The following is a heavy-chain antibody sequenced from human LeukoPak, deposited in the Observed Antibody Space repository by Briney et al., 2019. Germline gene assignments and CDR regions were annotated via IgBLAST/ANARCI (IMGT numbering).Heavy chain of an antibody. CDR1: GYSFTSYW. J-gene: IGHJ4*02. V-gene: IGHV5-51*01. CDR3: ARMEEVYYFNY. CDR2: IYPGGSDT. Sequence: GESLKISCKGSGYSFTSYWIAWVRQMPGKGLEWMGIIYPGGSDTRYSPSFQGQVTISADKSISTAYLQWSSLKASDTAMYYCARMEEVYYFNYWGQGTLVTVSS. D-gene: IGHD1-14*01.